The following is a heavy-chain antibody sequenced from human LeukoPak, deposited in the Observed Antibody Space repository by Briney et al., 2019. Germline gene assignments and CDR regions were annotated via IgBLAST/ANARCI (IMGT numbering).Heavy chain of an antibody. J-gene: IGHJ4*02. CDR3: ARVCSSTGCSDDY. Sequence: GGSLRLSCAASGFTFSSYSMNWVRQAPGKGLEWVSSISSSSSYIYYADSVKGRFTISRDNAKNSLYLQMNSLRAEDTAVYYCARVCSSTGCSDDYWGQGTLVAVSS. CDR2: ISSSSSYI. D-gene: IGHD2-2*01. V-gene: IGHV3-21*01. CDR1: GFTFSSYS.